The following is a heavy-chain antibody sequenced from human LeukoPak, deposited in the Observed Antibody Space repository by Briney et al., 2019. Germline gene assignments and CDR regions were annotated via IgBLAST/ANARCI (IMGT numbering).Heavy chain of an antibody. CDR3: AREHGRYSFVDY. V-gene: IGHV1-69*05. CDR2: IIPIFGTA. J-gene: IGHJ4*02. CDR1: GGTFSSYA. Sequence: SVKVSCKASGGTFSSYAISWVRQAPGRGLEWMGGIIPIFGTANYAQRFQGRVTITTDESTSTAYMELSSLRSEDTAVYYCAREHGRYSFVDYWGQGTLVTVSS. D-gene: IGHD5-18*01.